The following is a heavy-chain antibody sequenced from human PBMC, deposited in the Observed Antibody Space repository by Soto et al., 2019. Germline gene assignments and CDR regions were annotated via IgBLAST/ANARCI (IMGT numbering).Heavy chain of an antibody. J-gene: IGHJ6*02. CDR3: ARGLQKIDYAFWSSYYTDDYYGMDV. Sequence: ASVKVSCKASGYTFTSYDINWVRQAPGQGLEWMGWMNPNSGNTGYAQKFQGRVTMTRNTSISTAYMELSSLRSEDTAVYYCARGLQKIDYAFWSSYYTDDYYGMDVWGQGTTVTVSS. D-gene: IGHD3-3*01. CDR2: MNPNSGNT. V-gene: IGHV1-8*01. CDR1: GYTFTSYD.